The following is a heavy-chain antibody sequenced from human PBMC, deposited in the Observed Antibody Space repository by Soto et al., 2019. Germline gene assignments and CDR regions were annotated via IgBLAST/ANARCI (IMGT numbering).Heavy chain of an antibody. CDR1: GDSISNSNYY. CDR2: IYYSGST. CDR3: ARTGYGSGRTWFDP. D-gene: IGHD3-10*01. Sequence: SETLSLTCTISGDSISNSNYYWGWIRQPPGKGLEWIGSIYYSGSTYYNPSLKSRVTISVDTSRNQFSLKLRSVTAGDTAVYHRARTGYGSGRTWFDPWGQGTLVTVSS. J-gene: IGHJ5*02. V-gene: IGHV4-39*01.